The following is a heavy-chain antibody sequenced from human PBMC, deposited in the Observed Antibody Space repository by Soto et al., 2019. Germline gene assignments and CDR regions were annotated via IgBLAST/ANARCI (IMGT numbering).Heavy chain of an antibody. CDR2: IIPILGIA. Sequence: SVKVSCKASGGTFSSYTISWVRQAPGQGLEWMGRIIPILGIANYAQKFQGRVTITADKSTSTAYMELSSLRSEDTAVYYCAREGSGGSGRPYYYYGMDVWGQGTTVIVSS. D-gene: IGHD3-10*01. J-gene: IGHJ6*02. CDR3: AREGSGGSGRPYYYYGMDV. V-gene: IGHV1-69*04. CDR1: GGTFSSYT.